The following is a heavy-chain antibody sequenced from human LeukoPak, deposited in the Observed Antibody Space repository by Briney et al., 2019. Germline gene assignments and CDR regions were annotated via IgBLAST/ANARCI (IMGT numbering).Heavy chain of an antibody. CDR2: IRSKADSYAT. Sequence: GGSLRLSCAASGFTFSGSAMHWVRQASGKGLEWVGRIRSKADSYATAYAASVKGRFTTSRDDSKNTAFLQMNSLKTEDTAVYYCTRLPGYCSGGSCYYNYYGMDVWGQGTTVTVSS. J-gene: IGHJ6*02. D-gene: IGHD2-15*01. CDR1: GFTFSGSA. CDR3: TRLPGYCSGGSCYYNYYGMDV. V-gene: IGHV3-73*01.